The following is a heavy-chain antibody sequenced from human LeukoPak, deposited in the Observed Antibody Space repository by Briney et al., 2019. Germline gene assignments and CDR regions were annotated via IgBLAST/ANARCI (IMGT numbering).Heavy chain of an antibody. J-gene: IGHJ6*02. CDR1: GGSISSYY. Sequence: SETLSLTCTVSGGSISSYYWSWIRQPPGKGLEWIGEINHSGSTNYNPSLKSRVTISVDTSKNQFSLKLSSVTAADTAVYYCAIESSSSDYYYGMDVWGQGTTVTVSS. CDR3: AIESSSSDYYYGMDV. CDR2: INHSGST. D-gene: IGHD6-6*01. V-gene: IGHV4-34*01.